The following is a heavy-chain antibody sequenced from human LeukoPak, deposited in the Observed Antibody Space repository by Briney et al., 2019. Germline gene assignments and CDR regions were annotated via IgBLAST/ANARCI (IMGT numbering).Heavy chain of an antibody. V-gene: IGHV3-21*01. CDR2: MSGGGSGT. CDR1: GFTFSTST. Sequence: SGGSLRLSCAASGFTFSTSTMNWVRQAPGKGLEWVSSMSGGGSGTYYADSVKGRFTISRDNAKNSLYLQMNSLRAEDTAVYYCARACSGGSCYWGQGTLVTVSS. J-gene: IGHJ4*02. D-gene: IGHD2-15*01. CDR3: ARACSGGSCY.